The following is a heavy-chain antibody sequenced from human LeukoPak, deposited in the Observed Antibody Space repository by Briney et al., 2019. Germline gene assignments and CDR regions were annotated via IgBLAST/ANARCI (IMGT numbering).Heavy chain of an antibody. V-gene: IGHV4-34*01. CDR2: IYYSGST. CDR1: GGSFSGYY. CDR3: AVAGLPYWFDY. J-gene: IGHJ4*02. D-gene: IGHD2-15*01. Sequence: SETLSLTCAVYGGSFSGYYWSWIRQPPGKGLEWIGSIYYSGSTYYNPSLKSRVTISVDTSKNQFSLKLSSVTAADTAVYYCAVAGLPYWFDYWGQGTLVTVSS.